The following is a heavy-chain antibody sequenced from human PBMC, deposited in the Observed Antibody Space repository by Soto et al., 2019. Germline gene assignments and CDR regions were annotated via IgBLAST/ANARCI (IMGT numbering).Heavy chain of an antibody. CDR1: GGSISSSSYY. V-gene: IGHV4-39*01. Sequence: QLQLQESGPGLVKPSETLSLTCTVSGGSISSSSYYWGWIRQPPGKGLGWIGSIYYSGSTYYNPSLKSRVTISVDTSKNQFSLKLSSVTAADTAVYYCARRGYDFWSGDSYVDYWGQGTLVTVSS. J-gene: IGHJ4*02. CDR2: IYYSGST. D-gene: IGHD3-3*01. CDR3: ARRGYDFWSGDSYVDY.